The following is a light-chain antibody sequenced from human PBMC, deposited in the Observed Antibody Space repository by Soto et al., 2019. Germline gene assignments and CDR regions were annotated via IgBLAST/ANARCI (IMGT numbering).Light chain of an antibody. Sequence: DIQMTQSPSTLSASIGARVPITCRASQSITRWLAWYQQKPGKAPKLLIYDAYSLESGVPSRFSGSGSGAEFTLTISSLQPDDFATYYCQQYNHYSGLTFGGGTKVDIK. CDR2: DAY. J-gene: IGKJ4*01. CDR1: QSITRW. V-gene: IGKV1-5*01. CDR3: QQYNHYSGLT.